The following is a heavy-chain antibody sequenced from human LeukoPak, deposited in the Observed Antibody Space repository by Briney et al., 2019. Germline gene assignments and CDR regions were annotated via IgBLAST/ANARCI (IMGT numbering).Heavy chain of an antibody. CDR2: LSSSGGST. V-gene: IGHV3-23*01. CDR1: GFTFSTYV. Sequence: GGSLRLSCAASGFTFSTYVMSWVRQAPGKGLEWVSTLSSSGGSTYYADSVKGRFTISRDNSKNTRYLQMNSLTAEDTAVYYCAKDPAGYCSGGRCFYFDYWGQGTLVTVSS. D-gene: IGHD2-15*01. CDR3: AKDPAGYCSGGRCFYFDY. J-gene: IGHJ4*02.